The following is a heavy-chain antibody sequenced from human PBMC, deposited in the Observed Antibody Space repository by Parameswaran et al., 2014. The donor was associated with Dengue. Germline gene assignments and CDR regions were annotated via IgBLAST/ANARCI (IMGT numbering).Heavy chain of an antibody. Sequence: WVRQAPGQGLEWMGWINTNTGNPTYAQGFTGRFVFSLDTSVSTAYLQISSLKAEDTAVYYCAREPLIRRFGELFNDAFDIWGQGTMVTVSS. CDR3: AREPLIRRFGELFNDAFDI. D-gene: IGHD3-10*01. V-gene: IGHV7-4-1*02. CDR2: INTNTGNP. J-gene: IGHJ3*02.